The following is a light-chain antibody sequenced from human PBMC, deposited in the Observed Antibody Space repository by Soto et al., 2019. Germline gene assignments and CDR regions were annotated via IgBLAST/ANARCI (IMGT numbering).Light chain of an antibody. V-gene: IGLV1-40*01. Sequence: QSVLTQPPSVSGAPGQRVIISCTGSRSNIGARYEVHWYQQLPGTAPKLLIYGNYNRPSGVPDRFSGSKSGTSASLAITGLQAEDEADYYCQSYDSSLSGYVFGTGTKLTVL. J-gene: IGLJ1*01. CDR1: RSNIGARYE. CDR3: QSYDSSLSGYV. CDR2: GNY.